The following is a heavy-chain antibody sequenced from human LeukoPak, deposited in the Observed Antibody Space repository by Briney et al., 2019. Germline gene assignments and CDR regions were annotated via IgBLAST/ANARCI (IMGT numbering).Heavy chain of an antibody. D-gene: IGHD3-22*01. CDR1: GYTFTSYD. V-gene: IGHV1-8*02. Sequence: ASVKVSCKASGYTFTSYDINRVRQATGQGLEWMGWMNPNSGNTGYAQKFQGRVTMARDTSISTAYMELSRLRSDDTAVYYCARDRRYDKGPPDYWGQGTLVTVSS. CDR3: ARDRRYDKGPPDY. CDR2: MNPNSGNT. J-gene: IGHJ4*02.